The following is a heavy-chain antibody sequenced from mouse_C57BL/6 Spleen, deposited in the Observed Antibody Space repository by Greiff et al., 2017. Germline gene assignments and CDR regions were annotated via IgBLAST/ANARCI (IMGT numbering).Heavy chain of an antibody. Sequence: VQLQQSGAELVRPGASVTLSCKASGYTFTDYEMHWVKQTPVHGLEWIGAIDPETGGTAYNQKFKGKAILTADKSSSTAYMELRSLTSEDSAVYYCTRAPITTVAPYYFDYWGQGTTLTVSS. D-gene: IGHD1-1*01. CDR3: TRAPITTVAPYYFDY. CDR2: IDPETGGT. J-gene: IGHJ2*01. V-gene: IGHV1-15*01. CDR1: GYTFTDYE.